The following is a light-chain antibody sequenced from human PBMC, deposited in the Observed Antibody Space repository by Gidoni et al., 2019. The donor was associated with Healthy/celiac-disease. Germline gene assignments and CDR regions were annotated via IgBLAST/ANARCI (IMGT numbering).Light chain of an antibody. CDR3: QQYGSSPPWT. CDR2: RAS. J-gene: IGKJ1*01. CDR1: QSVSSSN. V-gene: IGKV3-20*01. Sequence: EIVLTQSPGTLSLSPGERATLSGMASQSVSSSNLAWYQQQPGQAPRLLMYRASSRATGIPDRFSGSGSGTDFTLTISRLEPEDLAVYYCQQYGSSPPWTFGQGTKVEIK.